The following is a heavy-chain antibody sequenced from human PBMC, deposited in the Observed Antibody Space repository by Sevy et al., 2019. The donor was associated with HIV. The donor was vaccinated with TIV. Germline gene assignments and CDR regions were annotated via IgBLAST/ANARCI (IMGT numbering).Heavy chain of an antibody. CDR1: GFTFSSYS. CDR2: ISSSSSTI. Sequence: GGSLRLSCAASGFTFSSYSMNWVRQAPGKGLEWVSYISSSSSTIYYADSVKGRFTISRDNAKNSLYLQMNSLGDEDTAVYYCARDLAMVPNWGQGTLVTVSS. V-gene: IGHV3-48*02. D-gene: IGHD5-18*01. J-gene: IGHJ4*02. CDR3: ARDLAMVPN.